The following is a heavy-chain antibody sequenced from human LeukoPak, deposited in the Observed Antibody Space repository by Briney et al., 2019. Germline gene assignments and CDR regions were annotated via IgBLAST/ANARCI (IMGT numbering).Heavy chain of an antibody. CDR2: ISGSGGST. CDR1: GFTFSSYA. J-gene: IGHJ4*02. V-gene: IGHV3-23*01. CDR3: AKASYDSSGYYYGRYYFDY. D-gene: IGHD3-22*01. Sequence: PGGSLRLSCAASGFTFSSYAMSWVRQAPGKGLEWFSAISGSGGSTYYADSVKGRFTISRDNSKNTLYLQMNSLRAEDTAVYYCAKASYDSSGYYYGRYYFDYWGQGTLVTVSS.